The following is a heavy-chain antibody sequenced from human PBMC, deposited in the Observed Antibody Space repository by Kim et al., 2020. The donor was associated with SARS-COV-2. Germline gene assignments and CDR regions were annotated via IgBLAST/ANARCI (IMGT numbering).Heavy chain of an antibody. CDR3: AREIDQQRHWFDP. CDR2: IYYSGST. V-gene: IGHV4-30-4*01. D-gene: IGHD6-13*01. J-gene: IGHJ5*02. CDR1: GGSISSGDYY. Sequence: SETLSLTCTVSGGSISSGDYYWSWIRQPPGKGLEWIGYIYYSGSTYYNPSLKSRVTISVDTSKNQFSLKLSSVTAADTAVYYCAREIDQQRHWFDPWGQGTLVTVSS.